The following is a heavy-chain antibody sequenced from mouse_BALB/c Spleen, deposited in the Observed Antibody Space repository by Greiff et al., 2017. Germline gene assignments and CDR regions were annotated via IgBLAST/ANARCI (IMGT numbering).Heavy chain of an antibody. Sequence: VQLQQSGPGLVAPSQSLSITCTVSGFSLTDYGVSWIRQPPGKGLEWLGVIWGGGSTYYNSALKSRLSISKDNSKSQVFLKMNSLQTDDTAMYYCAKQSMISYYAMDYWGQGTSVTVSS. J-gene: IGHJ4*01. V-gene: IGHV2-6-5*01. CDR1: GFSLTDYG. D-gene: IGHD2-3*01. CDR2: IWGGGST. CDR3: AKQSMISYYAMDY.